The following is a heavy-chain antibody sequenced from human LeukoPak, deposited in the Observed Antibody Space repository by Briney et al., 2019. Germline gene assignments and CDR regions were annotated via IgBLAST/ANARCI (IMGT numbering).Heavy chain of an antibody. J-gene: IGHJ4*02. V-gene: IGHV1-3*01. D-gene: IGHD2-21*02. CDR2: INAGNGKT. Sequence: ASVKVSCKASGYTFTNYAVHWVRQAPGQRLEWMGWINAGNGKTNYSQKFQVRVTLTRDTSASTAYMDLSSLRSEDTAVYYCARNTETAIPLPYYFDYWGQGTLVTVSS. CDR3: ARNTETAIPLPYYFDY. CDR1: GYTFTNYA.